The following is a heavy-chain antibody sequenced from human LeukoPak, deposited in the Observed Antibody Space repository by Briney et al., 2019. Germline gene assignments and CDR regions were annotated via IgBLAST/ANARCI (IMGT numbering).Heavy chain of an antibody. CDR2: FDLEDGKT. J-gene: IGHJ4*02. Sequence: ASVKVSCKVSGYTLTELSMHWVRQAPGEGLEWMGGFDLEDGKTIYAQKLQGRVTMTEDTSTDTAYMELSSLRSEDTAVYYCATDRPQTTVTLDYWGQGTLVTVSS. D-gene: IGHD4-17*01. V-gene: IGHV1-24*01. CDR3: ATDRPQTTVTLDY. CDR1: GYTLTELS.